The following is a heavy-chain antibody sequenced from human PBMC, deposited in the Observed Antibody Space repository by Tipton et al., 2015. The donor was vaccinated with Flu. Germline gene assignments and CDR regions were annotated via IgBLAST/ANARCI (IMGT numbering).Heavy chain of an antibody. CDR3: ARRYYDFWSGYHFDY. CDR1: GYSFTSYW. D-gene: IGHD3-3*01. V-gene: IGHV5-51*01. Sequence: QLVQSGAEVKKPGESLKISCKGSGYSFTSYWIGWVRQMPGKGLEWMGIIYPGDSDTRYSPSFQGQVTISADKSISTAYLQWSSLKASDTAMYYCARRYYDFWSGYHFDYWGQGTLVTVSS. CDR2: IYPGDSDT. J-gene: IGHJ4*02.